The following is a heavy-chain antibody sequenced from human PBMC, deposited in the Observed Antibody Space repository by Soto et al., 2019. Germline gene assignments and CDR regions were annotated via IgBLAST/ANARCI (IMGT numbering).Heavy chain of an antibody. CDR1: GGTFSSYA. V-gene: IGHV1-69*01. CDR3: ASGHTYYYDSSGYPFGMDV. D-gene: IGHD3-22*01. J-gene: IGHJ6*02. Sequence: QVQLVQSGAEVKKPGSSVKVSCKASGGTFSSYAISWVRQAPGQGLEWMGGIIPIFGTANYAQKFQGRVTITADEYKSTAYMEMSSLRSEDPDVYYCASGHTYYYDSSGYPFGMDVWGQGTTVTVSS. CDR2: IIPIFGTA.